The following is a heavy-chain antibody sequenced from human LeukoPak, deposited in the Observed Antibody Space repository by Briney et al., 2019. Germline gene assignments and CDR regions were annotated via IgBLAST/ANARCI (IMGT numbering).Heavy chain of an antibody. J-gene: IGHJ1*01. V-gene: IGHV1-18*01. CDR2: ISAYNGNK. D-gene: IGHD6-19*01. Sequence: GASGKLSCKAAGYTFTSYGISWVRQAPGQGLEWRGWISAYNGNKNYAQKRQGRVTMTTDTSTSTAYMELGSLRADDTAVYYCARDLGVAVAGYFQHWGQGTLVTVSS. CDR3: ARDLGVAVAGYFQH. CDR1: GYTFTSYG.